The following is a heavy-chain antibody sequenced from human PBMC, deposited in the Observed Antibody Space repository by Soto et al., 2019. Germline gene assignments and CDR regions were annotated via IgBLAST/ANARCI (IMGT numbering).Heavy chain of an antibody. CDR1: GGPFSSYG. CDR2: IIPISGTA. Sequence: GASVKVSCKASGGPFSSYGMSWVRQAPGQGLEWMGGIIPISGTANYAQKFQGRVTITADESTSTAYMELSSLRSEDTAVYYCARSQGSSTSLEIYYYYYYGMDVWGQGTTVTVSS. CDR3: ARSQGSSTSLEIYYYYYYGMDV. V-gene: IGHV1-69*13. J-gene: IGHJ6*02. D-gene: IGHD2-2*01.